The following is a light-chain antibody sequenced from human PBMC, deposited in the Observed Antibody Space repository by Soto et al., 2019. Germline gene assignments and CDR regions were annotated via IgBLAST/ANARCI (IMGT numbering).Light chain of an antibody. J-gene: IGKJ1*01. Sequence: DIQMTQSPSTLSASVGDRVTITCRASQSIAKWLAWYQQKPGKAPKILIYYASTLEGGVTSRFSGSGSGTQFTLTVSSQQPDDVATYYCQHYNVYSPGWTFGQGTKVEIQ. CDR1: QSIAKW. CDR3: QHYNVYSPGWT. V-gene: IGKV1-5*01. CDR2: YAS.